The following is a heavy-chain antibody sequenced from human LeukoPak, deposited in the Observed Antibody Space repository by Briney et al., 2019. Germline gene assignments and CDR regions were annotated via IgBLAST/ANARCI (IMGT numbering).Heavy chain of an antibody. V-gene: IGHV3-21*01. CDR3: AELGITMIGGV. CDR1: EFTFSSYA. Sequence: GGSLRLSCAASEFTFSSYAMNWVRQAPGKGLEWVSSITSTTTYTYYADSVKGRFTISRDNAKNSLYLQMNSLRAEDTAVYYCAELGITMIGGVWGKGTTVTISS. CDR2: ITSTTTYT. J-gene: IGHJ6*04. D-gene: IGHD3-10*02.